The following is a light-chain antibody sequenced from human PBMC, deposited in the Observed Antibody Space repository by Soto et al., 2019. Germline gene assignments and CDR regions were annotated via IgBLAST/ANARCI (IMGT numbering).Light chain of an antibody. Sequence: QSALTQPASVSGSPGQSITISCTGTSSEVGGYNYVSWYQQHPGKAPKLMIYDVSNRPSGVSNRFSGSKSGNTASLTISGLQAEDEADYYCSSYTSSSTLDVCGTGTKVTV. V-gene: IGLV2-14*01. CDR3: SSYTSSSTLDV. CDR2: DVS. J-gene: IGLJ1*01. CDR1: SSEVGGYNY.